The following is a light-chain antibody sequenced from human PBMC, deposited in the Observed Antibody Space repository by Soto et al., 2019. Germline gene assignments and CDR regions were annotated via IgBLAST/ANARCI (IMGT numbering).Light chain of an antibody. CDR1: RSDVGSHNL. Sequence: QSVLTQPASVSGSPGQSITISCTGTRSDVGSHNLVSWYQQHPGQAPKLMIYEVSKRPLGVSARFSASKSGNTASLTISGLQAEDEADYYCCSYGGSRAVFGGGTKLTVL. V-gene: IGLV2-23*02. J-gene: IGLJ7*01. CDR3: CSYGGSRAV. CDR2: EVS.